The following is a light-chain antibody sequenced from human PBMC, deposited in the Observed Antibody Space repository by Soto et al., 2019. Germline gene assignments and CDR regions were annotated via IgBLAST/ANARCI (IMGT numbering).Light chain of an antibody. CDR1: SSNIGAGYD. CDR3: QSYDSSLSGSV. Sequence: QSVRTQPPSVSGAPGQGVTISCTGSSSNIGAGYDVHWYQHFPGTAPKLLIYGDNNRPSGVPDRFSGSKSGTSASLAITGLQAEDEADYFCQSYDSSLSGSVFGGGTKLTVL. J-gene: IGLJ2*01. V-gene: IGLV1-40*01. CDR2: GDN.